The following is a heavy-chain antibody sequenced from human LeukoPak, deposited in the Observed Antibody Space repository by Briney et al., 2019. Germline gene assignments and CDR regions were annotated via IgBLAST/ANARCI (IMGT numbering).Heavy chain of an antibody. CDR2: ISYDGKNE. J-gene: IGHJ3*02. V-gene: IGHV3-30*18. D-gene: IGHD6-19*01. CDR1: GFTFSNYA. CDR3: AKDRSSGWTPSGVFDI. Sequence: GRSLRLSCAASGFTFSNYAMHWVRQAPGRGLEWVAAISYDGKNEYYADSVKGRFTISRDNSKNMLYLQMNSLRTEDTAVYSCAKDRSSGWTPSGVFDIWGQGTVVTVSS.